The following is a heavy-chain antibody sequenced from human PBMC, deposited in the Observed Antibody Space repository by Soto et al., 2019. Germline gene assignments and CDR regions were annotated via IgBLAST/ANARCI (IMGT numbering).Heavy chain of an antibody. CDR1: GGSISSSSYY. CDR3: ARREYSSSSDPYYYYGMDV. J-gene: IGHJ6*02. Sequence: QLQLQESGPGLVKPSETLSLTCTVSGGSISSSSYYWGWIRQPPGKGLEWIGSIYYSGSTYYNPSLKSRVSISGDTSTNQFSLKLSAVTAADTAVYYCARREYSSSSDPYYYYGMDVWGQGTTVTVSS. V-gene: IGHV4-39*01. D-gene: IGHD6-6*01. CDR2: IYYSGST.